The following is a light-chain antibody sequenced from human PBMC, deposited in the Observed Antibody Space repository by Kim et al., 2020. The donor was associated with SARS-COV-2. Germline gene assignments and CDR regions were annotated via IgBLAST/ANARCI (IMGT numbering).Light chain of an antibody. CDR3: QQYLSSPLT. V-gene: IGKV3-20*01. CDR2: GAS. J-gene: IGKJ4*01. CDR1: QSFSSVY. Sequence: SPGERATLSCRASQSFSSVYLAWYQQKPGQAPRLLLYGASNRDTGIPDRFSGSGSGTEYFLTISGLEPEDFAVYYCQQYLSSPLTFGGGTKVEIK.